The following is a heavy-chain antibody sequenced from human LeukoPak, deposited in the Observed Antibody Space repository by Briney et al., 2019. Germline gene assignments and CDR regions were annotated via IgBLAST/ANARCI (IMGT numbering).Heavy chain of an antibody. V-gene: IGHV4-59*08. CDR3: ARNRNSSVLTRMWFDP. Sequence: SETLFLTCTVSGGSISSYSWSWIRQVPGMGLEYIGKIDYTGTTNYNPSLKSRVTISIDTSKNQFSLSLSSVTAADTAVYYCARNRNSSVLTRMWFDPWGRGTLVTVSS. D-gene: IGHD2-15*01. CDR1: GGSISSYS. CDR2: IDYTGTT. J-gene: IGHJ5*02.